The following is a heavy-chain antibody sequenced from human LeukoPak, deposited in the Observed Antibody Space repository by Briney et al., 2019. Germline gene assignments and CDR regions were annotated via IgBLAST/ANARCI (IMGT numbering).Heavy chain of an antibody. CDR3: ARVVAMNNYDFWSGYSHNWVDP. D-gene: IGHD3-3*01. CDR2: IYTSGST. CDR1: GGSISSYY. V-gene: IGHV4-4*07. J-gene: IGHJ5*02. Sequence: SETLSLTCTVSGGSISSYYWSWIRQPAGKGLEWIGRIYTSGSTNYNPSLKSRVTMSVDTSKNQFSLKLSSVTAADTAVYYCARVVAMNNYDFWSGYSHNWVDPWGQGTLVTVSS.